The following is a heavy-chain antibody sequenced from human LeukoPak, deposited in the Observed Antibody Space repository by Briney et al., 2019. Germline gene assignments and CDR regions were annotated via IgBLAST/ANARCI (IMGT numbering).Heavy chain of an antibody. V-gene: IGHV3-30*18. CDR2: ISYDGSNE. CDR1: GFTFINYG. J-gene: IGHJ4*02. Sequence: GGSLRLSCAASGFTFINYGMHWVRQAPGKGLELVAVISYDGSNEYYADSVKGRFTISRDDSKNTVYLQMNSLRADDTAVYYCAKDTNLYYGSGTYSDYWGQGTLVTVSS. D-gene: IGHD3-10*01. CDR3: AKDTNLYYGSGTYSDY.